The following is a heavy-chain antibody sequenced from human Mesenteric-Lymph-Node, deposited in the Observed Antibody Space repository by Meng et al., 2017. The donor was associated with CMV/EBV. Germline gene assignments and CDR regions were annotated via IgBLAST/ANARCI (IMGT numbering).Heavy chain of an antibody. V-gene: IGHV4-59*01. CDR3: ARDQLGYCSSTSCYLNGMDV. CDR1: GASIRSDY. CDR2: IYYSGST. D-gene: IGHD2-2*01. Sequence: SETLSLTCSVSGASIRSDYWSWIRQPPGKGLEWIGYIYYSGSTNYNPSLKSRVTISVDTSKNQFSLKLSSVTAADTAVYYCARDQLGYCSSTSCYLNGMDVWGQGTTVTVSS. J-gene: IGHJ6*02.